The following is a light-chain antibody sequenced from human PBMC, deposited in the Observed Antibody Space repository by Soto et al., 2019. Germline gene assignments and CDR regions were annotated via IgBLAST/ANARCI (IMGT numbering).Light chain of an antibody. V-gene: IGKV3-15*01. CDR3: QQYNNWPRT. CDR2: GAS. CDR1: QRVSSN. Sequence: EIVMTQSPATLSVSPGERATLSCRASQRVSSNFAWYQQKPGQAPRLLIYGASTRATGIPARFSGSGSGTEFTLTISSLQSEDFAVYYCQQYNNWPRTFGQGTKV. J-gene: IGKJ1*01.